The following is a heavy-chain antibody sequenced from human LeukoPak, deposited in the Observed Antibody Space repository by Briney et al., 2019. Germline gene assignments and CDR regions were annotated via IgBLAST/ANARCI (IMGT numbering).Heavy chain of an antibody. CDR3: ATDPGTMIVVP. J-gene: IGHJ4*02. CDR2: ISGSGDST. V-gene: IGHV3-23*01. CDR1: GFTFSSYV. Sequence: GGSLRLSCAASGFTFSSYVMTWFRQAPGKGLEWVSVISGSGDSTYFADSVKGRFTISRDNSKNTLYLQMNSLRAEDTAVYYCATDPGTMIVVPWGQGTLVTVSS. D-gene: IGHD3-22*01.